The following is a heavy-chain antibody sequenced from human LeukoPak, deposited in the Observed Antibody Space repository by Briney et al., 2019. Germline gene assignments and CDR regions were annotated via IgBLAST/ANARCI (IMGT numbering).Heavy chain of an antibody. CDR1: GGSISSGGYY. CDR2: IYYSGST. J-gene: IGHJ4*02. D-gene: IGHD6-19*01. Sequence: SETLSLTCTVSGGSISSGGYYWSWIRQHPGKGLEWIGYIYYSGSTYYNPSLKSRVTISVDTSKNQFSLKLSSVTAADTAVYYCASSHPSHGWYVISWGQGTLVTVSS. CDR3: ASSHPSHGWYVIS. V-gene: IGHV4-31*03.